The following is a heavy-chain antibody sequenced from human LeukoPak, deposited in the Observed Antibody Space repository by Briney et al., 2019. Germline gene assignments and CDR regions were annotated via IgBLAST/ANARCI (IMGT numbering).Heavy chain of an antibody. CDR1: GGSISSSSYY. D-gene: IGHD3/OR15-3a*01. J-gene: IGHJ2*01. CDR3: ARDHLYDFWSGYYPRAFDL. V-gene: IGHV4-39*07. Sequence: SETLSLTCTVSGGSISSSSYYWGWIRQPPGKGLEWIGSIYYSGSTYYNPSLKSRVTISVDTSKNQFSLKLNSVTAADTAVYYCARDHLYDFWSGYYPRAFDLWGRGTLVTVSS. CDR2: IYYSGST.